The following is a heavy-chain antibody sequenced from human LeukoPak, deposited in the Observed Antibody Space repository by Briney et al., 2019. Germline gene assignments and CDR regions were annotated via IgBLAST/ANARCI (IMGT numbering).Heavy chain of an antibody. CDR3: AKCAFDWDRYWYFDL. J-gene: IGHJ2*01. CDR1: GFTFSSYA. CDR2: ISGRGGST. Sequence: GGSLRLSCAASGFTFSSYAMSWVRQAPGKGLEWVSAISGRGGSTYYADSVKGRFTISRDNSKNTLYLQMNSLRAEDTAVYYCAKCAFDWDRYWYFDLWGRGTLVTVSS. D-gene: IGHD3-9*01. V-gene: IGHV3-23*01.